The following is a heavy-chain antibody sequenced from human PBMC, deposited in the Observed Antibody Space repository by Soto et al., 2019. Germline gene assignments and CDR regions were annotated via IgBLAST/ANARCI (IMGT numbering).Heavy chain of an antibody. V-gene: IGHV3-30*18. Sequence: VQLVESGGGVVQPGRSLRLSCAASGFTFSDYAMHWVRQAPGKGLEWVAVVSHDGRNTHYADSVKGRFTIPRDSSKNTVSLEMTRLRAEDTAVYCCAKGGRQWLVTSDFNYWGQGAVVTVSS. CDR1: GFTFSDYA. J-gene: IGHJ4*02. CDR3: AKGGRQWLVTSDFNY. CDR2: VSHDGRNT. D-gene: IGHD6-19*01.